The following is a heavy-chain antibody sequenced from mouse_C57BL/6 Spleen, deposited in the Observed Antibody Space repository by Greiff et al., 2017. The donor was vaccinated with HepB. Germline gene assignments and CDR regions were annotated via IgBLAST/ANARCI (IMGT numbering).Heavy chain of an antibody. Sequence: QVQLQQPGAELVRPGSSVKLSCKASGYTFTSYWMDWVKQRPGQGLEWIGNIYPSDSETHYNQKFKDKATLTVDKSSSTAYMQLSSLTSEDSAVYYCARRGYSNRYYAMDYWGQGTSVTVSS. CDR2: IYPSDSET. D-gene: IGHD2-5*01. J-gene: IGHJ4*01. CDR1: GYTFTSYW. V-gene: IGHV1-61*01. CDR3: ARRGYSNRYYAMDY.